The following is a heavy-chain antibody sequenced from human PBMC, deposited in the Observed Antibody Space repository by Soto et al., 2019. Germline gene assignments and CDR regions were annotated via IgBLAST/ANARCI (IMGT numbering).Heavy chain of an antibody. J-gene: IGHJ5*02. CDR2: ISSSSSTI. CDR1: GFTFSSYS. CDR3: AREADILNWFDP. V-gene: IGHV3-48*01. Sequence: PGGSLRLSCAASGFTFSSYSMNWVRQAPGKGLEWVSSISSSSSTIYYADSVKGRFTISRDNAKNSLYLQMNSLRAEDTAVYYCAREADILNWFDPWGQGTLVTVSS. D-gene: IGHD3-9*01.